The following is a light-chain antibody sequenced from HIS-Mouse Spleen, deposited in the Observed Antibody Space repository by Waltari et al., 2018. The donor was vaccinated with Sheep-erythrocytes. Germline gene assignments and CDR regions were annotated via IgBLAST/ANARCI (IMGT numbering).Light chain of an antibody. J-gene: IGLJ1*01. V-gene: IGLV3-25*03. Sequence: SYELTQPPSVSVSPGQTARITCSGDALPKQYAYLYQQKPGQAPVLVIYKDSERPPGIPARFSGSSSGKTVTLTISGVQAEDEADYYCRSADSSGTYVFGTGTKVTVL. CDR3: RSADSSGTYV. CDR2: KDS. CDR1: ALPKQY.